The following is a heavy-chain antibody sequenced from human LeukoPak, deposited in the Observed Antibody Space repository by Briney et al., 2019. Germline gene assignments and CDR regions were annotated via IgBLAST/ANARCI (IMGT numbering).Heavy chain of an antibody. Sequence: SETLSLTCTVSGGSISSGGYCWSWIRQHPGKGLEWIGYIYYSGSTYYNPSLKSRVTISVDTPKNQFSLKLSSVTAADTAVYYCARGIVAGSPFDYWGQGTLVTVSS. V-gene: IGHV4-31*03. CDR3: ARGIVAGSPFDY. J-gene: IGHJ4*02. CDR2: IYYSGST. CDR1: GGSISSGGYC. D-gene: IGHD6-19*01.